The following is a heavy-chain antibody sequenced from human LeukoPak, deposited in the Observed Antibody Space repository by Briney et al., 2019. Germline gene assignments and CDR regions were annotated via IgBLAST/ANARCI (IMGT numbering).Heavy chain of an antibody. CDR2: ISGSGGST. J-gene: IGHJ4*02. CDR1: GFTVSSNY. CDR3: AKIAGPGRYYYDSSGDFDY. D-gene: IGHD3-22*01. V-gene: IGHV3-23*01. Sequence: PGGSLRLSCAASGFTVSSNYMSWVRQAPGKGLEWVSAISGSGGSTYYADSVKGRFTISRDNSKNTLYLQMNSLRAEDTAVYYCAKIAGPGRYYYDSSGDFDYWGQGTLVTVSS.